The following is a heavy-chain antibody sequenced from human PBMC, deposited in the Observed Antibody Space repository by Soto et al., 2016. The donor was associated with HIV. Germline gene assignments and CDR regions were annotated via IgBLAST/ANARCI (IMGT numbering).Heavy chain of an antibody. CDR1: GFTVSSNY. D-gene: IGHD3-10*01. V-gene: IGHV3-66*01. Sequence: EVQLVESGGGLVQPGGSLRLSCAASGFTVSSNYMSWVRQAPGKGLEWVSVIYSGGSTYYADSVKGRFTISRDNSKNTLYLQMNSLRAEDTAVYYCAREIGGSGSYADYWGQGTLVTVSS. CDR3: AREIGGSGSYADY. J-gene: IGHJ4*02. CDR2: IYSGGST.